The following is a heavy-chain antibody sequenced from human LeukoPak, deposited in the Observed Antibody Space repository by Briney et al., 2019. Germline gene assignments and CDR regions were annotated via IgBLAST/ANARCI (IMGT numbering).Heavy chain of an antibody. V-gene: IGHV4-4*07. CDR1: GGSISSYY. CDR2: IYTSGST. Sequence: SETLSLTCTVSGGSISSYYWSWIRQPAGKGLEWIGRIYTSGSTNYNPSLKSRVTMSVGTSKNQFSLKLSSVTAADTAVYYCARDKADSSSWTPTYYFDYWGQGTLVTVSS. D-gene: IGHD6-13*01. CDR3: ARDKADSSSWTPTYYFDY. J-gene: IGHJ4*02.